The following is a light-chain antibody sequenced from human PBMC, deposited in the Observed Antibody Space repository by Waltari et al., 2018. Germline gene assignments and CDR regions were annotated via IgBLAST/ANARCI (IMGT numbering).Light chain of an antibody. CDR3: QQYYNIPST. CDR1: QSVLYRSNKKNY. CDR2: WAS. J-gene: IGKJ1*01. V-gene: IGKV4-1*01. Sequence: DIVMTQSPDSLAVSLGERATINCKSSQSVLYRSNKKNYLAWYKQKPGRPPKLLVYWASTRESGVPDRFSGSGSGTDFTLTISSLQAEDVAVYYCQQYYNIPSTFGQGTKVEIK.